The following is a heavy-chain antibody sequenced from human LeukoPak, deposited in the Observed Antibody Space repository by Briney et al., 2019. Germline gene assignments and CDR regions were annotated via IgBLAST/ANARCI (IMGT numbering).Heavy chain of an antibody. D-gene: IGHD6-13*01. V-gene: IGHV1-2*02. CDR2: INPNSGGT. CDR3: ARQKAAAGHFDY. J-gene: IGHJ4*02. CDR1: GYTFTGYY. Sequence: ASVKVSCTASGYTFTGYYMHWVRQAPGQGLEWMGWINPNSGGTNYAHKFQGRVTMTRDTSISTAYMELSRLRSDDTAVYYCARQKAAAGHFDYWGQGTLVTVSS.